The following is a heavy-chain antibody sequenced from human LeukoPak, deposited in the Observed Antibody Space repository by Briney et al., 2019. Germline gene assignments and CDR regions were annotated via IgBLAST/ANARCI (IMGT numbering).Heavy chain of an antibody. D-gene: IGHD3-3*01. J-gene: IGHJ1*01. CDR1: GFTFSNAW. CDR3: AKDGPQITIFGVVIGYFQH. V-gene: IGHV3-15*01. CDR2: IKSKTDGGTT. Sequence: GGSLRLSCAASGFTFSNAWMSWVRQAPGKGLEWVGRIKSKTDGGTTDYAAPVKGRFTISRDDSKTTLYLQMNSLRAEDTAVYYCAKDGPQITIFGVVIGYFQHWGQGTLVTVSS.